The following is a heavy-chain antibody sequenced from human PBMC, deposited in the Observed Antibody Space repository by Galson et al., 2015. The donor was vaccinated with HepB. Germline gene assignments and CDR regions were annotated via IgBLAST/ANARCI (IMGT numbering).Heavy chain of an antibody. J-gene: IGHJ6*02. Sequence: SVKVSCKASGYTFTGYYMHWVRQAPGQGLKWMGWINPNSGGTNYAQKFQGWVTMTRGTSISTAYMELSRLRSDDTAVYYCAREGLGYCSGGSCYSRLYYYYGMDVWGQGTTVTVSS. V-gene: IGHV1-2*04. CDR3: AREGLGYCSGGSCYSRLYYYYGMDV. CDR1: GYTFTGYY. D-gene: IGHD2-15*01. CDR2: INPNSGGT.